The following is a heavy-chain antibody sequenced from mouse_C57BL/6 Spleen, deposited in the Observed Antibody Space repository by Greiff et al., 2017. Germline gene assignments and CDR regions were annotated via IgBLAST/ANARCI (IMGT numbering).Heavy chain of an antibody. CDR3: AGGTNWDDYAMDY. D-gene: IGHD4-1*01. Sequence: VKLMESGPGLVKPSQSLFLTCSITGFPITSGYYWIWIRQSPGKPLEWMGYITHSGETFYNPSLQSPISITRETSKNQFFLQLNSVTTEDTAMYYCAGGTNWDDYAMDYWGQGTSVTVSS. V-gene: IGHV12-3*01. J-gene: IGHJ4*01. CDR1: GFPITSGYY. CDR2: ITHSGET.